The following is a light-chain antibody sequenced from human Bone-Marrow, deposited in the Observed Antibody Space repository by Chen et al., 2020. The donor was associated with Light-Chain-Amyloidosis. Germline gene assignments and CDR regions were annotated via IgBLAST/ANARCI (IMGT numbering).Light chain of an antibody. CDR2: RDT. CDR3: QSADSSGTYEVI. Sequence: SYELTQPPSVSVSPGQTARITCSGDDLPTKYAYWYQQKPGQAPVLVIHRDTERPSGISERFSGSSSGTTATLTSSGVQAEDEAHDHCQSADSSGTYEVIFGGGTKLTVL. CDR1: DLPTKY. J-gene: IGLJ2*01. V-gene: IGLV3-25*03.